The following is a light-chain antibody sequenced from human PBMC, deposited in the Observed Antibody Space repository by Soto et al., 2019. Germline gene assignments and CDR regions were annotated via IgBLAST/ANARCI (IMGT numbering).Light chain of an antibody. J-gene: IGKJ5*01. CDR3: QHYHGWPIT. Sequence: EIVMTQSPATLSVSPGERATFSCRASQSVSSGHLAWYQQKPGQAPRLLFYDASTRATGIPARFSGSGSGTEFTLTISSLQSEDFAVYYCQHYHGWPITFGQGTRLEIK. V-gene: IGKV3-15*01. CDR1: QSVSSGH. CDR2: DAS.